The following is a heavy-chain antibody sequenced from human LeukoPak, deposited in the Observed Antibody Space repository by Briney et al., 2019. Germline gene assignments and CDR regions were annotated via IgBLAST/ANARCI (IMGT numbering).Heavy chain of an antibody. CDR2: ISYDGSNK. CDR3: ARTYINFNNYFDP. Sequence: PGRSLRLSCAASGFTFSSYAMHWIRQAPGKGLEWVAVISYDGSNKYYADSVKGRFTISRDNSKNTLYLQMNSLRAEDTAVYYCARTYINFNNYFDPWGQGTLVTVSS. D-gene: IGHD4-11*01. CDR1: GFTFSSYA. J-gene: IGHJ5*02. V-gene: IGHV3-30*01.